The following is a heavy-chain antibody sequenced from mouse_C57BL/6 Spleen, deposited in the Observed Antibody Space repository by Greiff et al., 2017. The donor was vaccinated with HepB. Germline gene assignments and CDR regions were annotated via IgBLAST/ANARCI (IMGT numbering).Heavy chain of an antibody. D-gene: IGHD1-1*01. Sequence: VQLQQPGAELVRPGSSVKLSCKASGYTFTSYWMHWVKQRPIQGLEWIGNIDPSDSETHYNQKFKVKATLTVDKSSSTAYMQLSSLTSEDSAVYYSARSRYYGSSYYFDYWGQGTTLTVSS. CDR2: IDPSDSET. CDR3: ARSRYYGSSYYFDY. J-gene: IGHJ2*01. V-gene: IGHV1-52*01. CDR1: GYTFTSYW.